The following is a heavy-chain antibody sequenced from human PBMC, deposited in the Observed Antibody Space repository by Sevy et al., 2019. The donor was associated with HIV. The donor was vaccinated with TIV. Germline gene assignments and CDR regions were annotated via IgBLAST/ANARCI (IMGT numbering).Heavy chain of an antibody. Sequence: GGSLRLSCVVSGLTFSSDSMNWVRQAPGKGLEWLAYISSSSRTIYYADSVEGRFTISRDNDKKSVFLQMNNLRDEDSATYYCARDVDTPFVRSFDSXGQGTLVTVSS. CDR2: ISSSSRTI. J-gene: IGHJ4*02. D-gene: IGHD5-18*01. CDR1: GLTFSSDS. CDR3: ARDVDTPFVRSFDS. V-gene: IGHV3-48*02.